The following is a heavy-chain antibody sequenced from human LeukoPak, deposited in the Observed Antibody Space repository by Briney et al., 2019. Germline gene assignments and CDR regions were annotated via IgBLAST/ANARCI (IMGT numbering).Heavy chain of an antibody. D-gene: IGHD3-22*01. CDR2: IYYGGST. CDR1: GGSISSYY. V-gene: IGHV4-59*01. Sequence: PSETLSLTCTVSGGSISSYYWSWIRQPPGKGLEWIGYIYYGGSTNYNPSLKSRVTISVDTSKNQFSLKLSSVTAADTAVYYCARVRSTYYDSSGYQYYFDYWGQGTLVTVSS. CDR3: ARVRSTYYDSSGYQYYFDY. J-gene: IGHJ4*02.